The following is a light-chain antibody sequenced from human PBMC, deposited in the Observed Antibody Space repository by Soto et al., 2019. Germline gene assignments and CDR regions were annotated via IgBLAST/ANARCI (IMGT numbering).Light chain of an antibody. CDR2: GAS. CDR3: QQYARSPRT. CDR1: QNVDHSY. J-gene: IGKJ1*01. Sequence: IVLTQSPGTLSLSPGERATLSCRASQNVDHSYLAWYQQKPGQAPRLLIYGASSRATGFPARFSASGSGTEFTLTISRLEPEDVGVYYCQQYARSPRTFGQGTKVEIK. V-gene: IGKV3-20*01.